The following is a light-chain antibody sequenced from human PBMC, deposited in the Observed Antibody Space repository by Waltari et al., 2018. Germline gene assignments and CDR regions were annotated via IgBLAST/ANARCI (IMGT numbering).Light chain of an antibody. Sequence: EIVLTQSPATLSLSPGERATISCRTSQSLRNYLAWYQQRPGQAPRLLIYDVSNRATGIPARFSGSGSGTDFTLTISSLEPEDFAVYFCQQRVTFGPGTRVDIK. CDR2: DVS. J-gene: IGKJ3*01. CDR1: QSLRNY. CDR3: QQRVT. V-gene: IGKV3-11*01.